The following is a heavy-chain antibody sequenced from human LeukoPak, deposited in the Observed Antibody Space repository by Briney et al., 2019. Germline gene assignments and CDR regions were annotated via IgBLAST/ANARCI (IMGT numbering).Heavy chain of an antibody. Sequence: PSETLSLTCIVSNYSISSDYYWGWIRQPPGKGLEWIGSIHHSGRTYYNPSLKSRVTISVDTSKNQFSLKLSSVTAADTAVYYCARDKATGTTGAFDIWGQGTMVTVSS. V-gene: IGHV4-38-2*02. CDR1: NYSISSDYY. J-gene: IGHJ3*02. CDR2: IHHSGRT. CDR3: ARDKATGTTGAFDI. D-gene: IGHD1-1*01.